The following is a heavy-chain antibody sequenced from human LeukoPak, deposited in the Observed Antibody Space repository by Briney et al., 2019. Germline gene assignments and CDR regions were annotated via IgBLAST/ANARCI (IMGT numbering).Heavy chain of an antibody. D-gene: IGHD3-3*01. CDR3: ANFYDFWSGYFP. CDR1: GGSISSTGYY. V-gene: IGHV4-39*01. J-gene: IGHJ5*02. Sequence: SSETLSLTCTVSGGSISSTGYYWGWIRQPPGKGLEWLGRIYSSGRTYYNPSLKSRVTISVDTPKNQFSLRLTSVTAADTAVYYCANFYDFWSGYFPWGQGTLVTVSS. CDR2: IYSSGRT.